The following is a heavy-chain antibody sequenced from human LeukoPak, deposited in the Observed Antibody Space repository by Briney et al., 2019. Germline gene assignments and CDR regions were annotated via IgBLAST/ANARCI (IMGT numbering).Heavy chain of an antibody. J-gene: IGHJ3*02. CDR2: IYYSGST. V-gene: IGHV4-59*01. Sequence: SETLSLTCTVSGGSITNYYWTWIRQPPGRELEWIGFIYYSGSTNYSPSLKSRVTISVDTSKNQFSLKLSSVTAADTAVYYCARGESGNHAGFFDIWGQGTMVTVSS. CDR3: ARGESGNHAGFFDI. CDR1: GGSITNYY. D-gene: IGHD1-14*01.